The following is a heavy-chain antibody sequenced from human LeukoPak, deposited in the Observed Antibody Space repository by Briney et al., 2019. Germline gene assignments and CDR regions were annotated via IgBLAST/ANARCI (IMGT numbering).Heavy chain of an antibody. CDR3: ATRFSGGSY. Sequence: GGSLRLSCAASGFTFSSLAMSWVRQAPGKGLEWVSAISGSGGDTYYADSVKGRFSISRDNSKNTLYLQMNSLRAGDTAVYYCATRFSGGSYWGQGTLVTVSS. D-gene: IGHD2-15*01. J-gene: IGHJ4*02. V-gene: IGHV3-23*01. CDR2: ISGSGGDT. CDR1: GFTFSSLA.